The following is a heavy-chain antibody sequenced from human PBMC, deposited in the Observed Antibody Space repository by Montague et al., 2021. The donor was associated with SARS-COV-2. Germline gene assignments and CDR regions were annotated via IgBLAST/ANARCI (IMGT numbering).Heavy chain of an antibody. J-gene: IGHJ6*02. CDR3: ARLGRQQLVRLSGMDV. CDR1: GGSISSGGYY. CDR2: IYYSGST. D-gene: IGHD6-13*01. V-gene: IGHV4-31*03. Sequence: TLSLTCTVSGGSISSGGYYWSWIRQHPGKGLEWIGYIYYSGSTYYNPSLKSRVTISVDTSKNQFSLKLSSVTAADTAVYYCARLGRQQLVRLSGMDVWGQGTTVTVSS.